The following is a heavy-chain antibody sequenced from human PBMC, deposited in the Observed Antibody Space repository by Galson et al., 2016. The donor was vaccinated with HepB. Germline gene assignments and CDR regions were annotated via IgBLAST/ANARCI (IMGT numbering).Heavy chain of an antibody. Sequence: LRLSCAVSGFSFSSYAMNWVRQAPGKGLEWVSVISGTSASIFYGDSVKGRFTISRDNSKNTLYLQMNRLRAEDTAVYYCAKGGTPDDQTVNYAMDVWGQGTTVTVSS. J-gene: IGHJ6*02. CDR1: GFSFSSYA. D-gene: IGHD2-15*01. CDR3: AKGGTPDDQTVNYAMDV. CDR2: ISGTSASI. V-gene: IGHV3-23*01.